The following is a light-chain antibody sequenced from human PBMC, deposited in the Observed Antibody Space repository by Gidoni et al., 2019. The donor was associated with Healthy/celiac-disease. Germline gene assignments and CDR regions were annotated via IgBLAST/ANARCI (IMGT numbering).Light chain of an antibody. Sequence: QSVLPQPPSVSAAPGQTVTISCSGSSSNIGNNYVSWYQQLPGTAPKLLIYDNNKRPSGIPGRFSGSKSGTSATLGITGLQTGNEADYYCGTWDSTLSAFVVFGGGTKLTVL. CDR1: SSNIGNNY. J-gene: IGLJ2*01. CDR3: GTWDSTLSAFVV. V-gene: IGLV1-51*01. CDR2: DNN.